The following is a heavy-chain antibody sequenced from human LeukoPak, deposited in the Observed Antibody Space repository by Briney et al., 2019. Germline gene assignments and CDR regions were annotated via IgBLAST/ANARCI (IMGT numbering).Heavy chain of an antibody. CDR3: ARSSYSSSSSV. CDR1: GFTFSGFW. V-gene: IGHV3-7*03. CDR2: INSDGSEG. J-gene: IGHJ3*01. Sequence: GRSLRLSCAVSGFTFSGFWRSWSRQAPGKGLEWVASINSDGSEGYYADVVKGRFTISRDNAKNSLYLQINSLRAEDTAVYYCARSSYSSSSSVWGQGTMVTVSS. D-gene: IGHD6-6*01.